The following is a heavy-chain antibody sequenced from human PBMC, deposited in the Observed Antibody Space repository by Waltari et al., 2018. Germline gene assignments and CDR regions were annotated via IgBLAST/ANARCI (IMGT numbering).Heavy chain of an antibody. CDR2: ITPDGSKI. D-gene: IGHD1-1*01. J-gene: IGHJ4*02. Sequence: EVQLVESGGGLVQPGGSLRLSCAVSGFTFSPYWMHWVRQAPGKGLVWVSRITPDGSKIKYADSVGGRFTISRDNAKNTLYLQMDSLRAEDTALYYCALDFGGNEDYWGQGILVTVSS. V-gene: IGHV3-74*03. CDR3: ALDFGGNEDY. CDR1: GFTFSPYW.